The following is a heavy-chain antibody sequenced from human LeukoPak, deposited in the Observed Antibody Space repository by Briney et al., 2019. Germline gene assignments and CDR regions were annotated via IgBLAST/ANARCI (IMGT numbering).Heavy chain of an antibody. J-gene: IGHJ4*02. CDR1: GFTFSIYA. CDR2: ISDDGSNK. CDR3: ARDRSNRYFDY. V-gene: IGHV3-30*04. D-gene: IGHD1-14*01. Sequence: PGGSLRLSCAASGFTFSIYAMHWVRQAPGKGLEWVAVISDDGSNKYHADSVKGRFSISRDNSKNTLYLQMNSLRAEDTAVYYCARDRSNRYFDYWGQGTLVTVSS.